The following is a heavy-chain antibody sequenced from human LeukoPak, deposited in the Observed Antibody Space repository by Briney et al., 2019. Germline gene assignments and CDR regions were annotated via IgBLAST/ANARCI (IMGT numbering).Heavy chain of an antibody. CDR3: AKDVLRYFDWLSRGYYYYGMDV. Sequence: QPGGSLRLSCAASGFTFDDYAMHWVRQAPGKGLEWVSLISGDGGSTYYADSVKGRFTISRDNSKNSLYLQMNSLRTEDTASYYCAKDVLRYFDWLSRGYYYYGMDVWGQGTTVTVSS. D-gene: IGHD3-9*01. CDR1: GFTFDDYA. J-gene: IGHJ6*02. V-gene: IGHV3-43*02. CDR2: ISGDGGST.